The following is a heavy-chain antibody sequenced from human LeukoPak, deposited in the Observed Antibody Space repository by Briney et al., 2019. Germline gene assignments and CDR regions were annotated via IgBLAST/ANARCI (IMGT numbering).Heavy chain of an antibody. CDR3: ARAPLGDAFDI. CDR2: IYTSGST. Sequence: SETLSLTCTVSGYSISSGYYWGWIRQPAGKGLEWIGHIYTSGSTNYNPSLKSRATISVDTSKNQFSLKVSSVTAADTAVYYCARAPLGDAFDIWGQGTMVTVSS. V-gene: IGHV4-61*09. CDR1: GYSISSGYY. J-gene: IGHJ3*02. D-gene: IGHD7-27*01.